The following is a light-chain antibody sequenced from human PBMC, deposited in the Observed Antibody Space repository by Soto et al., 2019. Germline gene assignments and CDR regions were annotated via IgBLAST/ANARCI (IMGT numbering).Light chain of an antibody. Sequence: DTQMTQSPSSLSASVGDRVTITCRASQSISSYLNWYQQKLGKAPKLLIYAASSLQSGVSSRFSGSGSGTDFTLTISSLQPEDFAIYYCQQSYSNPYIFGQGTKLEIK. V-gene: IGKV1-39*01. CDR2: AAS. CDR1: QSISSY. CDR3: QQSYSNPYI. J-gene: IGKJ2*01.